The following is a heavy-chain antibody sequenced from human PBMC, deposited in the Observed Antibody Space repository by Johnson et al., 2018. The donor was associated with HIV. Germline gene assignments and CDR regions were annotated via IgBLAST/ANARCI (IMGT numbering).Heavy chain of an antibody. CDR2: ISTDGGST. Sequence: VQLVESGGGLVQPGGSLILSCAASGFSFNNYWMHWVRQAPGQGLVWVSRISTDGGSTYYADSVKGRVTISRDNARNTNLVQMNSLRAEDTAVYYCAKDRKYRDSWYPDAFDAWGQGTAVTVSS. D-gene: IGHD6-13*01. CDR3: AKDRKYRDSWYPDAFDA. CDR1: GFSFNNYW. J-gene: IGHJ3*01. V-gene: IGHV3-74*01.